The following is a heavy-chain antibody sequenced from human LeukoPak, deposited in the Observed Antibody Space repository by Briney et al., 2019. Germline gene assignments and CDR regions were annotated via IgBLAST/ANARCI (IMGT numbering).Heavy chain of an antibody. Sequence: PSETLSLTCTVSGGSISSSSYYWGWIRQPPGKGLEWIGSIYYSGSTYYNPSLKSRVTISVDTSKNQFSLKLSSVTAADTAVYYCARRPSSRGYSYGYRGGIDYWGQGTLVTVSS. J-gene: IGHJ4*02. CDR2: IYYSGST. V-gene: IGHV4-39*07. D-gene: IGHD5-18*01. CDR3: ARRPSSRGYSYGYRGGIDY. CDR1: GGSISSSSYY.